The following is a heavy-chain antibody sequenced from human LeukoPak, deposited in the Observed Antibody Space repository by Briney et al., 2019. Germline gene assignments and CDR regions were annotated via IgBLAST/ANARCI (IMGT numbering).Heavy chain of an antibody. D-gene: IGHD6-13*01. V-gene: IGHV1-8*03. CDR1: GYTFTSYD. J-gene: IGHJ2*01. CDR3: ARGLHNSNSWSTYFGL. Sequence: ASVKVSCKASGYTFTSYDINWVRQATGQGLEWMGWMNPNSGNTGYAQSFQGRVTITRNTSITTAYMELSSLISEDTAVYYCARGLHNSNSWSTYFGLWGRGTLVTVSS. CDR2: MNPNSGNT.